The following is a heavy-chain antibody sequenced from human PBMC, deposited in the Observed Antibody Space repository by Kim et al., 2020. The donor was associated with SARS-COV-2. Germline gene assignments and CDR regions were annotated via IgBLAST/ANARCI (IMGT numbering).Heavy chain of an antibody. V-gene: IGHV3-30-3*01. CDR2: ISYDGSNK. CDR3: AREGGVAPYWYFDL. Sequence: GGSLRLSCAASGFTFSSYAMHWVRQAPGKGLEWVAVISYDGSNKYYADSVKGRFTISRDNSNNTLYLQMNSLRAEDTAVYYCAREGGVAPYWYFDLWGRGTLVTVSS. J-gene: IGHJ2*01. CDR1: GFTFSSYA. D-gene: IGHD5-12*01.